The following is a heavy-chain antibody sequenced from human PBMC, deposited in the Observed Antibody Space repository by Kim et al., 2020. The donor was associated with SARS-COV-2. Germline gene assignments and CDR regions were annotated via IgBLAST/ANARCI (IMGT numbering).Heavy chain of an antibody. CDR2: A. D-gene: IGHD3-10*01. CDR3: ARVLGSGSFDY. V-gene: IGHV1-69*01. J-gene: IGHJ4*02. Sequence: ANYAQKCQGRVTITADESTSTAYMELSSLRSEDTAVYYCARVLGSGSFDYWGQGTLVTVSS.